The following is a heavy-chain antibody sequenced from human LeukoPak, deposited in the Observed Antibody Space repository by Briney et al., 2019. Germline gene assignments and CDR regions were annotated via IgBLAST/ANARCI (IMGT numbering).Heavy chain of an antibody. Sequence: GESLKISCKGSGYSFTSYWISWVRQMPGKGLEWMGRIDPSDSYTNYSPSFQGHVTISADKSISTAYLQWSSLKASDTAMYYCARLTVVEPAASNWFDPWGQGTLVTVSS. CDR2: IDPSDSYT. V-gene: IGHV5-10-1*01. D-gene: IGHD2-2*01. CDR3: ARLTVVEPAASNWFDP. CDR1: GYSFTSYW. J-gene: IGHJ5*02.